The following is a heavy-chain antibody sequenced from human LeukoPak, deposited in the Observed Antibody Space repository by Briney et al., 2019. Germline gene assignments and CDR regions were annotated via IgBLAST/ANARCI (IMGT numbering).Heavy chain of an antibody. D-gene: IGHD3-22*01. CDR1: GFSFGDYS. V-gene: IGHV3-48*04. CDR2: IGISSGNT. CDR3: GRHLRGSSGYDTFDY. J-gene: IGHJ4*02. Sequence: GGSLRLSCAASGFSFGDYSMNWVRQAPGKGLEWISYIGISSGNTYYADSVKGRFTISRDNAKNSLYLQMNTLRAEDSAVYFCGRHLRGSSGYDTFDYWGLGTRVTV.